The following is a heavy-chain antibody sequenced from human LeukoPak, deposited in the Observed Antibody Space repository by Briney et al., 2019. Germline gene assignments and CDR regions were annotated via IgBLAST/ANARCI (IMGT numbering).Heavy chain of an antibody. V-gene: IGHV3-21*01. J-gene: IGHJ4*02. CDR1: GFTFNGYA. D-gene: IGHD4-23*01. CDR3: ASHPRSITVADY. Sequence: GGSLRLSCAASGFTFNGYAMNWVRQAPGKGLEWVSSISSSSSYIYYADSVKGRFTISRDNSKNTLYLQMNSLRAEDTAVYYCASHPRSITVADYWGQGTLVTVSS. CDR2: ISSSSSYI.